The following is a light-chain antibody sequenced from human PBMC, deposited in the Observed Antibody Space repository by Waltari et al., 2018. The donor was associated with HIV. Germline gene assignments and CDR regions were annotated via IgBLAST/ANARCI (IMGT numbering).Light chain of an antibody. CDR3: QEYNSYS. Sequence: DNPMTQSPSTLSASVGDRVTITCRASQSITTWVAWYQQKPGNAPKVLIYKASSLESGVPSRFSGSGSGTEFTLTISSLQPDDFATYYCQEYNSYSFGQGTKVEIK. J-gene: IGKJ1*01. CDR2: KAS. V-gene: IGKV1-5*03. CDR1: QSITTW.